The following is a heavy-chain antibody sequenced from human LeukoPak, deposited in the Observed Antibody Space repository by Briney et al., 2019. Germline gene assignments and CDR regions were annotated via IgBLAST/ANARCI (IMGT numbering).Heavy chain of an antibody. J-gene: IGHJ6*03. V-gene: IGHV3-21*01. D-gene: IGHD1-26*01. CDR1: GFTFNGYN. CDR3: ARDPYSGTYGDTYYYYMDV. CDR2: ITSSSTYT. Sequence: GGSLRLSCAASGFTFNGYNMNWVRQTPGKGLEWVSSITSSSTYTFYADSVKGRFTISRDNARNSLYLQMNSLRAEDTAVYYCARDPYSGTYGDTYYYYMDVWGKGTTVTISS.